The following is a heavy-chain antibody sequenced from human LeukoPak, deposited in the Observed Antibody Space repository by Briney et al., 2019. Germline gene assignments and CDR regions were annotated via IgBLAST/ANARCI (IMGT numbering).Heavy chain of an antibody. Sequence: PGGSLRLSCAASGFTFSSYAMSWVRQAPGKGLEWVSAISGSGGSTYYADSVKGRFTISRDNAKNSLYLQMNSLRAEDTAVYYCARESSNSGYDPRGFAYWGQGTLVTVSS. J-gene: IGHJ4*02. V-gene: IGHV3-23*01. CDR3: ARESSNSGYDPRGFAY. D-gene: IGHD5-12*01. CDR2: ISGSGGST. CDR1: GFTFSSYA.